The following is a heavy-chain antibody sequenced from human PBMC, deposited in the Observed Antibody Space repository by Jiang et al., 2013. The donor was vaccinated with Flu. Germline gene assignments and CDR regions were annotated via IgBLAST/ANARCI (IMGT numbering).Heavy chain of an antibody. D-gene: IGHD2-2*01. V-gene: IGHV4-39*07. CDR3: ARDLDQYYGMDV. CDR2: IYCGGSS. Sequence: GSGLVKPSETLSLTCTVSGGSISSSSFCWGWIRQPPGKGLEWIGSIYCGGSSYYNPSLKSRVTISLDTSKNQFSLKLSSVTAADTAVYFCARDLDQYYGMDVWGQGTTVIVSS. CDR1: GGSISSSSFC. J-gene: IGHJ6*02.